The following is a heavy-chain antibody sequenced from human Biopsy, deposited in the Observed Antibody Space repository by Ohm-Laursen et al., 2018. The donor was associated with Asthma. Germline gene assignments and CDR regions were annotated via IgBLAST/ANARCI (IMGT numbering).Heavy chain of an antibody. CDR2: IYYSGTT. J-gene: IGHJ6*02. CDR1: SGSGGYMRSGNYY. D-gene: IGHD6-13*01. V-gene: IGHV4-39*01. Sequence: SETLSLTCSLSSGSGGYMRSGNYYWGWIRQPPGKGLEWIGSIYYSGTTYYNPSLESRVTVSADTSKNQFSPKPTSVTAADTAVYYCVRGSSSWHHGPFHYYYGLDVWGQGTTATVSS. CDR3: VRGSSSWHHGPFHYYYGLDV.